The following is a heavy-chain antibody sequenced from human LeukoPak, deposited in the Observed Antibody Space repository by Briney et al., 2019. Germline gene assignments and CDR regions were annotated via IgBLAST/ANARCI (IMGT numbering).Heavy chain of an antibody. V-gene: IGHV3-30-3*01. Sequence: GGSLRLSCAASGFTFSSYAMHWVRQAPGKGLEWVAVISYDGSNKYYADSVKGRFTISRDNSKNTLYLQMNSLRAEDTAVYYCARESLGQAYFDYWGQGTLVTVSS. CDR3: ARESLGQAYFDY. CDR1: GFTFSSYA. D-gene: IGHD1/OR15-1a*01. CDR2: ISYDGSNK. J-gene: IGHJ4*02.